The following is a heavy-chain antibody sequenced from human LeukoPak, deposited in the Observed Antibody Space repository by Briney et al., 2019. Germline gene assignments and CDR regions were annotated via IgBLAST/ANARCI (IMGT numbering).Heavy chain of an antibody. J-gene: IGHJ3*02. CDR2: IFSGGSK. D-gene: IGHD4-23*01. Sequence: GGPLRLPCAASGFSVSSNFMTWVRQAPGKGLEWLSVIFSGGSKYYADSVKGRFTISRDNSKNPLYLQMSSLRAEDTAVYFCARGLRWDLLVSLIDASDIGGQGTMVTVSS. V-gene: IGHV3-53*01. CDR3: ARGLRWDLLVSLIDASDI. CDR1: GFSVSSNF.